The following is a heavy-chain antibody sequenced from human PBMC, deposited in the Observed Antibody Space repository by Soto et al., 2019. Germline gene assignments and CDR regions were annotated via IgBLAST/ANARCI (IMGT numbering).Heavy chain of an antibody. J-gene: IGHJ3*02. CDR3: ARILATYYDYVWGSGTRDAFDI. CDR1: GFSLSNARMG. CDR2: IFSNDEK. V-gene: IGHV2-26*01. D-gene: IGHD3-16*01. Sequence: VTLKESGPVLVKPTETLTLTCTVSGFSLSNARMGVSWIRQPPGKALEWLAHIFSNDEKSYSTSLKSRLTISKDTSKSQVVLTMTNMDPVDTATYYCARILATYYDYVWGSGTRDAFDIWGQGTMVTVSS.